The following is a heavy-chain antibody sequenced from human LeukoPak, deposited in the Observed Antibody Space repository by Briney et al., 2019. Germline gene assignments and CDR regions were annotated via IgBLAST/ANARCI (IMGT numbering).Heavy chain of an antibody. J-gene: IGHJ4*02. D-gene: IGHD3-10*01. Sequence: VASVKVSYKASGYTFTSYGISWVRQAPGQGLEWMGWISAYNGNTNYAQKLQGRVTMTTDTSTSTAYMELRSLRSDDTAVYYCARDLLFYGSGSYYNDPRFDYWGQGTLVTVSS. V-gene: IGHV1-18*01. CDR2: ISAYNGNT. CDR1: GYTFTSYG. CDR3: ARDLLFYGSGSYYNDPRFDY.